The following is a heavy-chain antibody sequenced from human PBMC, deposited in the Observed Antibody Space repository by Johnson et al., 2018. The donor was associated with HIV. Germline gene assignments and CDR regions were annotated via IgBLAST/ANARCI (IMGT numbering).Heavy chain of an antibody. CDR2: ISTSGSTI. CDR1: GFTFSSYW. CDR3: ARGRYAFDI. Sequence: VQLVESGGGLIQPGGSLRLSCAASGFTFSSYWMSWVRQAPGRGLDWVSYISTSGSTINYADSVKGRFTISRDNAKKSLYLQMNSLRAEDTAVYYCARGRYAFDIWGQGTMVTVSS. J-gene: IGHJ3*02. V-gene: IGHV3-48*04.